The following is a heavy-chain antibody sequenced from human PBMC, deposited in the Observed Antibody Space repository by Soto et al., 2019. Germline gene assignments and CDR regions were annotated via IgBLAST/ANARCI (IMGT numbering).Heavy chain of an antibody. CDR2: ISSTSATI. J-gene: IGHJ4*02. Sequence: PGGSLRLSCTASGFTFTSYSINWVRQAPGQGLEWISYISSTSATIYYAESVRGRFTVSRDNAKNPVYLQMNSLRVEDTALYYCARDGFCTGGSCYSGLVYWGKGILVTVSS. CDR3: ARDGFCTGGSCYSGLVY. D-gene: IGHD2-15*01. V-gene: IGHV3-48*01. CDR1: GFTFTSYS.